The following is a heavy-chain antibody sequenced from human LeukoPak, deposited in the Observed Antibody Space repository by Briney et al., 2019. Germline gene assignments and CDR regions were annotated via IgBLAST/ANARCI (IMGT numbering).Heavy chain of an antibody. Sequence: SQTLSLTCAISGDSVSSNSAAWNWIRQSPSRGLEWLGRTYYRSKWYNDYAVSVKSRITINPDTSKNQFSLQLNSVTPEDTAVYYCARGLRSSSGTRSYYYGMDVWSQGTTVTVPS. CDR1: GDSVSSNSAA. J-gene: IGHJ6*02. CDR3: ARGLRSSSGTRSYYYGMDV. D-gene: IGHD3/OR15-3a*01. V-gene: IGHV6-1*01. CDR2: TYYRSKWYN.